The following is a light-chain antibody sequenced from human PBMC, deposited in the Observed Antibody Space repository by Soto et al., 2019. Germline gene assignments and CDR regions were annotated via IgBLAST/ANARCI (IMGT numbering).Light chain of an antibody. V-gene: IGKV3-20*01. J-gene: IGKJ1*01. Sequence: VLTQSPGTLSLSPGERATLSCRASQSISSFLAWYQQKPGQAPRLLIYGASNRATGIPDRFSGSGSGTDFTLTISRLEPEDFAVYFCQHYLTSPGTFGQGAKVDIK. CDR2: GAS. CDR3: QHYLTSPGT. CDR1: QSISSF.